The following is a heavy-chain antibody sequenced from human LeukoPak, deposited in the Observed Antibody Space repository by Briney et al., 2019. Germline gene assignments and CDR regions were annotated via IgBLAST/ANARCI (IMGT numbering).Heavy chain of an antibody. CDR1: GGSISSSSYY. Sequence: PSETLSLTCTVSGGSISSSSYYWGWVRQPPGKGLVWIGSIYYSGSTYYNPSLKSRVTISVDTSKNQFSLKLSSVTAADTAVYYCARHSAVAGTFGYWGQGTLVTVSS. V-gene: IGHV4-39*01. J-gene: IGHJ4*02. D-gene: IGHD6-19*01. CDR3: ARHSAVAGTFGY. CDR2: IYYSGST.